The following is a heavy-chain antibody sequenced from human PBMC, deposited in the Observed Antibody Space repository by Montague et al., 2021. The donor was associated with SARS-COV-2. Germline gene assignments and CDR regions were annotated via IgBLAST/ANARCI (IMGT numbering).Heavy chain of an antibody. Sequence: SETLSLTCTVSGGSISRYCWSWIRQPPGKGLEWIGYIYYSGSTNYNPSLKSRVTISVDTSKNQFSLKLSSVTAADTAVYYCARGFDYWGQGTLVTVSS. CDR1: GGSISRYC. J-gene: IGHJ4*02. CDR3: ARGFDY. V-gene: IGHV4-59*01. CDR2: IYYSGST.